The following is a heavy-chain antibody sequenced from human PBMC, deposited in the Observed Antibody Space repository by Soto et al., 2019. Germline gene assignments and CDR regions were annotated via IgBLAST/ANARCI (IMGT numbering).Heavy chain of an antibody. J-gene: IGHJ6*02. V-gene: IGHV1-69*06. CDR2: IIPIFGTA. CDR1: GGTFSSYA. Sequence: SVKVSCKASGGTFSSYAIRWVRQAPGQGLEWMGGIIPIFGTANYAQKFQGRVTITADKSTSTAYMELSSLRSEDTAVYYCARVGGPCGGDCYSGYYYGMDVWGQGTTVTVSS. D-gene: IGHD2-21*02. CDR3: ARVGGPCGGDCYSGYYYGMDV.